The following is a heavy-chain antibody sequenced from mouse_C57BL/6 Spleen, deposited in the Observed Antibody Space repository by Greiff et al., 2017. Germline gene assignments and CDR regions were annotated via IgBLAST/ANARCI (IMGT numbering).Heavy chain of an antibody. Sequence: QVQLQQPGAELVKPGASVKLSCKASGYTFTSYWMQWVKQRPGQGLEWIGEIDPSDSYTNYNQKFKGKATLTVDTSSSTAYKQLSSLTSEDSAVYYCARRSLYAMDYWGQGTSVTVSS. CDR3: ARRSLYAMDY. D-gene: IGHD6-1*01. V-gene: IGHV1-50*01. CDR1: GYTFTSYW. CDR2: IDPSDSYT. J-gene: IGHJ4*01.